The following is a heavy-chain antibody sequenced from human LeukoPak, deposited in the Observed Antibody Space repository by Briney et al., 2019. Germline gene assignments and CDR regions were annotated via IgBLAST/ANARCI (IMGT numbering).Heavy chain of an antibody. J-gene: IGHJ6*03. D-gene: IGHD2-15*01. CDR2: IYYSGST. V-gene: IGHV4-59*01. CDR3: ARSLPGYCSGGSCYYYYYMDV. CDR1: GGSISSYY. Sequence: SETLSLTCTVSGGSISSYYWSWIRQPPGKGLEWIGYIYYSGSTNYNPSLKSRVTISVDTSKNQFSLKLSSVTAADTAVYYCARSLPGYCSGGSCYYYYYMDVWGKGTTVTVSS.